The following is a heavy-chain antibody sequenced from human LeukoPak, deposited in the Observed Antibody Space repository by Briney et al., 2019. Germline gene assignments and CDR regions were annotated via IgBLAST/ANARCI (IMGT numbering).Heavy chain of an antibody. CDR3: TTGYGPFDY. D-gene: IGHD5-18*01. Sequence: GGSLRLSCAASGFTFSNAWMSWVRQAPGKGLEWVCRIKSKTDGGTTDYAAPVKGRFTISRDDSKNTLYLQMNSLKTEDTAVYYCTTGYGPFDYWGQGTLVTVSS. CDR1: GFTFSNAW. J-gene: IGHJ4*02. V-gene: IGHV3-15*01. CDR2: IKSKTDGGTT.